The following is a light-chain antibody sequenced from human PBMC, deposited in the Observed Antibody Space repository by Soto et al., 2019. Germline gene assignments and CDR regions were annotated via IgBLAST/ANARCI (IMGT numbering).Light chain of an antibody. CDR1: QSVSSSY. Sequence: EIVLTQSPGTLSLSPGERATLSCRASQSVSSSYLAWYQQKPGQAPRLLIYGASSRATGIPDRFSGSGSGTDFTLTISRLEHEECAVYYYQQYGSSHPRTFCQGTKLQIK. CDR3: QQYGSSHPRT. J-gene: IGKJ2*01. CDR2: GAS. V-gene: IGKV3-20*01.